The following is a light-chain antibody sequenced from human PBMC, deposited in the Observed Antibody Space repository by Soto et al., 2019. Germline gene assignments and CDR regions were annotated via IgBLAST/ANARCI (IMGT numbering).Light chain of an antibody. J-gene: IGKJ1*01. V-gene: IGKV3-15*01. CDR3: QQYNNWPPLWT. CDR1: QSVSSN. Sequence: DIVMTQSPATLSVAPGERVTFSCRASQSVSSNLAWYHQKPGQAPRPLIYGASTRATGIPARFSGSGSGTEFTLTISSLQSEDFAVYYCQQYNNWPPLWTFGQGTKVDI. CDR2: GAS.